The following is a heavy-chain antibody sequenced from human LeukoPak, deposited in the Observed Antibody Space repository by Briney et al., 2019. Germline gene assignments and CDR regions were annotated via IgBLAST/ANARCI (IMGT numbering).Heavy chain of an antibody. CDR3: ARAYSGIVVVPAARTRWDY. CDR1: GGSFSGYY. Sequence: TETLSLTCAVYGGSFSGYYWSWIRQPQGKGLEWIGEINHSGSTNYNPSLKSRVTISVDTSKNQFSLKLSSVTAADTAVYYCARAYSGIVVVPAARTRWDYWGQGTLVTVSS. CDR2: INHSGST. J-gene: IGHJ4*02. V-gene: IGHV4-34*01. D-gene: IGHD2-2*01.